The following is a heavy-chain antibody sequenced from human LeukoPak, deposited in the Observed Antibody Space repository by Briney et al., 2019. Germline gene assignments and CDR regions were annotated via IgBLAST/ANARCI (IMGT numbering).Heavy chain of an antibody. CDR1: GYTLTELS. J-gene: IGHJ5*02. CDR2: FDPEDGET. D-gene: IGHD3-3*01. V-gene: IGHV1-24*01. CDR3: ATVFTIFGVVNHWFDP. Sequence: ASVKVSCKVSGYTLTELSMHWVRQAPGKGLEWMGGFDPEDGETIYAQKFQGRVTMTEDTSTDTAYMELSSLRSEDTAVYYCATVFTIFGVVNHWFDPWGQGTLVTVSS.